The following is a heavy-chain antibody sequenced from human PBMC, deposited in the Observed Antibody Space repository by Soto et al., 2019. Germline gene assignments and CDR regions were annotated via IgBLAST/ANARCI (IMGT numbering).Heavy chain of an antibody. Sequence: TGGSLRLSCAASGFTFSSYGMHWVRQAPGKGLEWVAVIWYDGSNKYYADSAKGRFTISRDNSKNTLYLQMNSLRAEDTAVYYCARDRGYYDFWSGYSLYGMDVWGQGTTVTVSS. D-gene: IGHD3-3*01. V-gene: IGHV3-33*01. J-gene: IGHJ6*02. CDR3: ARDRGYYDFWSGYSLYGMDV. CDR2: IWYDGSNK. CDR1: GFTFSSYG.